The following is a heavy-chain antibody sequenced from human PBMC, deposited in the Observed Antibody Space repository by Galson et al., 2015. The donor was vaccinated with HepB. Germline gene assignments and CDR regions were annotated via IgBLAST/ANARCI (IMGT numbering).Heavy chain of an antibody. Sequence: SVKVSCKASGCTFTNYDIHWVRQATGQGLEWMGWMNPNSYNTGYAQKFQGRVTMTRNTSISTAYMELSSLRSEDTAVYYCARAQGAVAIDYWGQGTQVTVSS. V-gene: IGHV1-8*01. CDR1: GCTFTNYD. CDR2: MNPNSYNT. D-gene: IGHD2-2*01. J-gene: IGHJ4*01. CDR3: ARAQGAVAIDY.